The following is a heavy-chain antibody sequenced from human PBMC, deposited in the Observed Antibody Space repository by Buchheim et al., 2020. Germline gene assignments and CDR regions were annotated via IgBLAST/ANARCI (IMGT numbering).Heavy chain of an antibody. D-gene: IGHD3-9*01. Sequence: EVQLVESGGGLVQPGGSLRLSCAASGFTFSSYWMSWVRQAPGKGLEWVANIKQDGSEKYYVDSVKGRFTISSDNAKNSLYLQMNSLRAEDTAVYYCARDLHFDWLLLDLSLRYWGQGTL. CDR3: ARDLHFDWLLLDLSLRY. CDR1: GFTFSSYW. V-gene: IGHV3-7*01. J-gene: IGHJ4*02. CDR2: IKQDGSEK.